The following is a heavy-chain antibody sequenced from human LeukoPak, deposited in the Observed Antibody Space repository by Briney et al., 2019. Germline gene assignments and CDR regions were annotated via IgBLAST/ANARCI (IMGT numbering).Heavy chain of an antibody. CDR1: GFTFSTYA. V-gene: IGHV3-7*01. J-gene: IGHJ4*02. Sequence: GGSVRLSCAASGFTFSTYAMTWVRQAAGKGLEWVANINQDGTQRNYVDSVKGRFTISRDNAKNSLYLQMNTLRVEDTAVYFCASDVNTFGYLADYWGQGTLVTVSS. CDR2: INQDGTQR. D-gene: IGHD5-18*01. CDR3: ASDVNTFGYLADY.